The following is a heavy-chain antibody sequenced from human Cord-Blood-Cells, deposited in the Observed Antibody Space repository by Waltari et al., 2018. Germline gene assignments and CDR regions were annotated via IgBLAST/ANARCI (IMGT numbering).Heavy chain of an antibody. V-gene: IGHV1-18*01. Sequence: QVQLVQSGAEVKKPGASEKVSCKASGYTFTSYGISWVRQAPGQGLEWMGWISAYNGNTNYAQKLQGRVTMTTDTSTSTAYMELRSLRSDDTAVYYCARAPPYCTNGVCYDAFDIWGQGTMVTVSS. CDR2: ISAYNGNT. CDR3: ARAPPYCTNGVCYDAFDI. CDR1: GYTFTSYG. D-gene: IGHD2-8*01. J-gene: IGHJ3*02.